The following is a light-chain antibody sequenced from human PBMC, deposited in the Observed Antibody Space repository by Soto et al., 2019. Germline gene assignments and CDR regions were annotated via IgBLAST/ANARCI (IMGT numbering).Light chain of an antibody. CDR2: AAS. J-gene: IGKJ3*01. V-gene: IGKV1-27*01. CDR1: QDIRNF. Sequence: DIQMTQSPTSLSASVGDRVTITCRASQDIRNFVAWYQQKPGKAPKLLIYAASTLQSGVPSRFSGSGSGTDFPPTINTLRPEVVETYPCQKYGIAPVFGPGTKVEI. CDR3: QKYGIAPV.